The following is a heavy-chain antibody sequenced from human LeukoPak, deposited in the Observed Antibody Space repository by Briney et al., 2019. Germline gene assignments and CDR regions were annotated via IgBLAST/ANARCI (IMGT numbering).Heavy chain of an antibody. J-gene: IGHJ4*02. CDR2: INPNSGGT. CDR3: ARDGGGSYFLHEYYFDY. CDR1: GYTFTGYY. V-gene: IGHV1-2*02. D-gene: IGHD1-26*01. Sequence: ASVKVSCKASGYTFTGYYMHWVRQAPGQGLEWMGWINPNSGGTNYAQKFQGRVTMTRDTSISTAYMELSRLRSDDTAVYYCARDGGGSYFLHEYYFDYWGQGTLVTVSS.